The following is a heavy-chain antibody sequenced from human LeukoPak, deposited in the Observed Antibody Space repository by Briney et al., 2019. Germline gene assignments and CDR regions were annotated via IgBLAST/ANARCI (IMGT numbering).Heavy chain of an antibody. J-gene: IGHJ6*03. CDR3: ARGGSGTNYYYMDV. CDR1: SYSINTDYY. Sequence: PSGTLSLTCAVSSYSINTDYYWVWIRQPPEKGLEWIGSIYRSGKTYYNPSLKSRVTISLDMSKNQFSLKLNSVIAADTAVYYCARGGSGTNYYYMDVWGKGTTVTVSS. V-gene: IGHV4-38-2*01. CDR2: IYRSGKT. D-gene: IGHD3-10*01.